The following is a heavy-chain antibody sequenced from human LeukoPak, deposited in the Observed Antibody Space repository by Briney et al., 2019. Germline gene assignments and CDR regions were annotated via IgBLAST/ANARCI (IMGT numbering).Heavy chain of an antibody. V-gene: IGHV4-59*01. CDR2: IYYSGSSYHSGST. J-gene: IGHJ4*02. Sequence: SETLSLTCTVSGGSISDYYWSWIRQPPGEGLEWIGYIYYSGSSYHSGSTNYNPSLKSRVTISVEASENQFSLKLSSVTAADTAVYYCARDRVHFDFWGQGTLLTVSS. CDR1: GGSISDYY. CDR3: ARDRVHFDF.